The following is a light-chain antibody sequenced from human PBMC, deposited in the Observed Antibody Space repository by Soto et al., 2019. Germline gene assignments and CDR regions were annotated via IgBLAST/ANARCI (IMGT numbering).Light chain of an antibody. Sequence: ALTQPPSASGSPGQSVTISCTGTSSDVGGYNYVSWYQQHPGKAPKLMIYEVSKRPSGVPDRFSGSKSGNTASLTVSGLQAEDEADYYCTSYAGSNNFVVFGGGTQLTVL. CDR1: SSDVGGYNY. CDR3: TSYAGSNNFVV. V-gene: IGLV2-8*01. J-gene: IGLJ2*01. CDR2: EVS.